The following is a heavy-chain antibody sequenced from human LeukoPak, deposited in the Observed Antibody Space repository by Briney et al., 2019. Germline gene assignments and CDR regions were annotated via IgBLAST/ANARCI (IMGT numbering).Heavy chain of an antibody. J-gene: IGHJ4*02. D-gene: IGHD3-3*01. CDR3: ARVGSFWSGYYVN. CDR2: INKDGSEK. Sequence: GGSLRLSCAASGFTFSSYWMTWVRQAPGKGLEWVANINKDGSEKNYVDSVKGRFTISRDNAKNTLYLQMNSLRAEDTAVYYCARVGSFWSGYYVNWGQGTLVTVSS. V-gene: IGHV3-7*01. CDR1: GFTFSSYW.